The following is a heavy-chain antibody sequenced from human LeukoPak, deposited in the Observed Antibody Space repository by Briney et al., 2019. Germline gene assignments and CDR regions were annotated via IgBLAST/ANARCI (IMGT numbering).Heavy chain of an antibody. CDR3: ATTRNLRYFDWLDY. V-gene: IGHV3-66*02. J-gene: IGHJ4*02. Sequence: GGSLRLSCTASEFTVSSNYMRWVRQAPGKGLEWVSVIYSGGSTYYADSVKGRFTISRDNSKNTLYLQMNSLRAEDTAVYYCATTRNLRYFDWLDYWGQGTLVTVSS. D-gene: IGHD3-9*01. CDR1: EFTVSSNY. CDR2: IYSGGST.